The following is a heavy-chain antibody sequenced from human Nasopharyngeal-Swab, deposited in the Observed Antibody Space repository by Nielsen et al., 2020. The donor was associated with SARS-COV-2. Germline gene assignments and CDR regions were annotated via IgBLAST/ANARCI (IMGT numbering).Heavy chain of an antibody. CDR3: AKDLHSSSWPVGY. CDR1: GFTFSSYA. D-gene: IGHD6-6*01. J-gene: IGHJ4*02. CDR2: ISSNGGST. V-gene: IGHV3-64*04. Sequence: GESLKISCSASGFTFSSYAMHWVRQAPGKGLEYVSAISSNGGSTYYADSVKGRFTISRDNSKNTLYLQMNSLRVEDTGVYYCAKDLHSSSWPVGYWGQGTLVTVSS.